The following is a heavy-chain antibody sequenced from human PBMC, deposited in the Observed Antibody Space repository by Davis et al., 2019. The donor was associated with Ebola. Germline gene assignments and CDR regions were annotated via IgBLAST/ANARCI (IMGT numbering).Heavy chain of an antibody. D-gene: IGHD4-17*01. CDR2: IKQDGSEK. CDR3: AKDGGGDDYGDYEVLDY. V-gene: IGHV3-7*01. Sequence: GESLKISCAASGFTFSSYWMSWVRQAPGKGLEWVANIKQDGSEKYYVDSVKGRFTISRDHAKNSLYLQMNSLRAEDTAVYYCAKDGGGDDYGDYEVLDYWGQGTLVTVSS. CDR1: GFTFSSYW. J-gene: IGHJ4*02.